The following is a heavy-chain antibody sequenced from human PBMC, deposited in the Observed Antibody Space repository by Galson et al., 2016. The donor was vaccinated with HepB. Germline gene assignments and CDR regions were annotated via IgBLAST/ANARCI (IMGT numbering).Heavy chain of an antibody. D-gene: IGHD1-20*01. V-gene: IGHV7-4-1*02. J-gene: IGHJ5*02. CDR1: GYLFTTYG. Sequence: SVKVSCKASGYLFTTYGINWVRQAPGQGLEWMGWINTNTGNPTYAQGFTGRFVFSLDTSVSTAYLQISSLKAEDTAVYYCARATEIPGTYWFDPWGQGTLVTASS. CDR2: INTNTGNP. CDR3: ARATEIPGTYWFDP.